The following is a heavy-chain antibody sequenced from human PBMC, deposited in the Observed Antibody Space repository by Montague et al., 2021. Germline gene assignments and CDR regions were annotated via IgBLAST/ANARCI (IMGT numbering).Heavy chain of an antibody. V-gene: IGHV4-38-2*02. CDR3: ARERDRYYYMDI. CDR1: RSLINRDYY. J-gene: IGHJ6*03. Sequence: SETLSLTCTVSRSLINRDYYWGWIRQPPGKGLEWMGSVPHGGRTYYNPSLKSRVTISVDTSNNHFSLKLSSVTAADTTMYYCARERDRYYYMDIWGKGTTISVSS. CDR2: VPHGGRT.